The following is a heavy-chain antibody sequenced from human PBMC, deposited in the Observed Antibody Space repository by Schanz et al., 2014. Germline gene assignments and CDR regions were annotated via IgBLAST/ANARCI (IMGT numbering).Heavy chain of an antibody. V-gene: IGHV3-7*01. CDR3: ARDKGGYYPFDY. CDR2: IKQDGIEK. D-gene: IGHD3-3*01. J-gene: IGHJ4*02. Sequence: EVQLVESGGGLVQPGGSLRLSCAASGFTFGNFFMSWVRQAPGKGLEWVANIKQDGIEKYYVDSVKGRFTISRDNAKSSLYLQMHSLTADDTAVYYCARDKGGYYPFDYWGRGTLVTVSS. CDR1: GFTFGNFF.